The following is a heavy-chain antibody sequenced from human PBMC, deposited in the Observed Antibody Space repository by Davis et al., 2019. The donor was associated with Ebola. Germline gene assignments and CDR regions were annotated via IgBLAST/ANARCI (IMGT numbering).Heavy chain of an antibody. CDR2: IYYSGST. J-gene: IGHJ4*02. CDR3: ARNFAVITMVQGVISEFDY. D-gene: IGHD3-10*01. V-gene: IGHV4-39*01. CDR1: NGSLSSSSYY. Sequence: SETLSLTCTVSNGSLSSSSYYWGWIRQPPGRGLEWIGSIYYSGSTYYNPSLKSRVTISVDTSKNQFSLKLSSVTAADTAVYYCARNFAVITMVQGVISEFDYWGQGTLVTVSS.